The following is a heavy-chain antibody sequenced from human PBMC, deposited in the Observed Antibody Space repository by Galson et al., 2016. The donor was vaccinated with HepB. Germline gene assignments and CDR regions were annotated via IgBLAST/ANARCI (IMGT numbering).Heavy chain of an antibody. V-gene: IGHV3-30*18. CDR2: VSYDGSNK. CDR1: GFTFTTFG. CDR3: AKVVSSYYDSSGLLHLGDFYFDY. D-gene: IGHD3-22*01. Sequence: SLRLSCAASGFTFTTFGMHWVRQAPGKGLEWVAFVSYDGSNKYYADSVKGRFTISRDNSKKTLYLQMHSLRAEDTAVYYCAKVVSSYYDSSGLLHLGDFYFDYWGQGTLVTVSS. J-gene: IGHJ4*02.